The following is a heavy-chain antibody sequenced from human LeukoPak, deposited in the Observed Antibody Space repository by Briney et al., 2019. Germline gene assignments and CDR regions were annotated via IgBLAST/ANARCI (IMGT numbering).Heavy chain of an antibody. J-gene: IGHJ6*02. CDR3: ARQTGSYDAMDV. V-gene: IGHV5-10-1*01. CDR2: IDPSDSYT. Sequence: GESLKISCKGSGYSFTSYWISWVRQMPGKGLEWMGRIDPSDSYTNYSPSFQGHVTISADKSISTAYLQWSSLKASDTAMYYCARQTGSYDAMDVWGQGTTVTVSS. CDR1: GYSFTSYW.